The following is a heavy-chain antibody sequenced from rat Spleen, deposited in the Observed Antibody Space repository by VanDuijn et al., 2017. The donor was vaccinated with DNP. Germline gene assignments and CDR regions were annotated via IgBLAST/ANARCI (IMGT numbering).Heavy chain of an antibody. D-gene: IGHD1-7*01. CDR1: GSSITSNY. CDR3: ARDTIVGIPFDP. CDR2: ICFRGTT. Sequence: EIQLQESGPGLVRPSQSLSISCSVTGSSITSNYWAWIRKFPGNEMEWIGHICFRGTTNYNPSLKSRISITRDPSKNQFFLQLNSVTTEDTATYYCARDTIVGIPFDPWGLGVMVTVSS. V-gene: IGHV3-1*01. J-gene: IGHJ2*01.